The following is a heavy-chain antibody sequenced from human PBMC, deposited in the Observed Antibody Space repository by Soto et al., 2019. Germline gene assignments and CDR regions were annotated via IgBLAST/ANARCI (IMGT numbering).Heavy chain of an antibody. V-gene: IGHV1-18*01. D-gene: IGHD2-2*01. CDR3: AKSNGACRTTSCLTLYHMDV. Sequence: ASVKVSCKASGYTFTSYDISWVRQAPGQGLEWMGWISAYNGKTNSAQKFQGRVTMTTETSTRTAYMELRSLRSDDTAVYYCAKSNGACRTTSCLTLYHMDVWGQGTTSTVSS. CDR2: ISAYNGKT. CDR1: GYTFTSYD. J-gene: IGHJ6*02.